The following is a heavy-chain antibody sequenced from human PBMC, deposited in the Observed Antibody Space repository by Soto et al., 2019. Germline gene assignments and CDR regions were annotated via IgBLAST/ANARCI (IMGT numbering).Heavy chain of an antibody. J-gene: IGHJ4*02. CDR3: ARAVVVPAGNFDY. CDR1: GFTFSSYG. Sequence: QVQLVESGGGVVQPGRSLRLSCAASGFTFSSYGMHWVRQAPGKGLEWVAVIWYDGSNKYYADSVKGRFTISRDNSKNTLYLQMKRLRAEDTAVYYCARAVVVPAGNFDYWGQGTLVTVSS. D-gene: IGHD2-2*01. CDR2: IWYDGSNK. V-gene: IGHV3-33*01.